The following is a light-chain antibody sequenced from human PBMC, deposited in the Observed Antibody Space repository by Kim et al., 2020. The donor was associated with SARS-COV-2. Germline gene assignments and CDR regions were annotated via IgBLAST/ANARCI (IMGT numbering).Light chain of an antibody. CDR2: QDS. J-gene: IGLJ2*01. V-gene: IGLV3-1*01. Sequence: SYELTQPPSVSVSPGQTASITCSGDKLGDKYACWYQQKPGQSPVLVIYQDSKRPSGIPERFSGSNSGNTATLTISGTQAMDEADYYCQACDSSLVVFGGG. CDR3: QACDSSLVV. CDR1: KLGDKY.